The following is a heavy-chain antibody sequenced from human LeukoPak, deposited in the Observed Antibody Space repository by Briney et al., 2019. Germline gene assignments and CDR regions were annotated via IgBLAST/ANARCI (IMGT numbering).Heavy chain of an antibody. CDR1: EFTFSSNY. D-gene: IGHD6-13*01. J-gene: IGHJ4*02. CDR3: AGGARRQQPFDY. CDR2: IYSGGST. Sequence: PGWSLRLSCAASEFTFSSNYMNWVRQAPGKGLGGVSVIYSGGSTYYADSVKGGFTISRDNSKNTLYLQMNSLRAEDTAVYYCAGGARRQQPFDYWGQGTLVTVSS. V-gene: IGHV3-66*01.